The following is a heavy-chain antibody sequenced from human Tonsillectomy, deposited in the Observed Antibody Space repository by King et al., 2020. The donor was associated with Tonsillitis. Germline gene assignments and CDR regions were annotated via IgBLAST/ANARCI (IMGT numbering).Heavy chain of an antibody. D-gene: IGHD3-10*01. Sequence: QLVQSGAEVKKPGASVKVSCKASGYTFTSYYMHWVRQAPGQGLEWMGIITPSGDSTSYAQKFQGRVTMTRDTSTSTVYMELSSLRSEDTAVYYCSGSYGSRSFPYSYYVMDVWGQGTTVTVSS. V-gene: IGHV1-46*01. CDR3: SGSYGSRSFPYSYYVMDV. J-gene: IGHJ6*02. CDR2: ITPSGDST. CDR1: GYTFTSYY.